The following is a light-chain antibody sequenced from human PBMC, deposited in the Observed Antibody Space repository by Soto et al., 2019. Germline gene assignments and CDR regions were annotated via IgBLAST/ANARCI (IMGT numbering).Light chain of an antibody. CDR2: EAS. V-gene: IGKV1-5*01. CDR1: QTISSW. J-gene: IGKJ1*01. CDR3: QQYYSDWT. Sequence: DSQMTQSPSTLSGSVGDRVTITCRASQTISSWLAWYQQKPGKAPKLLIYEASNLESGVPSRFSGSGSGTEFTLTISSLQPDDFATYYCQQYYSDWTFGQGTKVDIK.